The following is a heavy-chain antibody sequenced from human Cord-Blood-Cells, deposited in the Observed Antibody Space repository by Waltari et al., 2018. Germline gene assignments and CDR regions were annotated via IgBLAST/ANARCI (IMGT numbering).Heavy chain of an antibody. CDR2: IYYRGST. CDR1: GGSISSSSYY. D-gene: IGHD3-10*01. V-gene: IGHV4-39*01. J-gene: IGHJ4*02. CDR3: ARFMVRGVIFDY. Sequence: QLQLQESRPGLVTPSETLSLTCTVSGGSISSSSYYWGWTRQPPGKGLEWIGSIYYRGSTYYNPSLKSRVTISVDTSKNQFSLKLSSVTAADTAVYYCARFMVRGVIFDYWGQGTLVTVSS.